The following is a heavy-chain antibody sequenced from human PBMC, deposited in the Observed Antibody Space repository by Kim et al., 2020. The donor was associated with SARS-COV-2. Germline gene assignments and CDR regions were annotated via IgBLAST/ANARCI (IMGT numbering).Heavy chain of an antibody. CDR3: ARPATAIIDFDY. V-gene: IGHV4-39*01. J-gene: IGHJ4*02. D-gene: IGHD2-2*02. CDR2: IYYSGST. CDR1: GGSISSSSYY. Sequence: SETLSLTCTVSGGSISSSSYYWGWIRQPPGKGLEWIGSIYYSGSTYYNPSLKSRVTISVDTSKNQFSLKLSSVTAADTAVYYCARPATAIIDFDYWGQGTLVTVSS.